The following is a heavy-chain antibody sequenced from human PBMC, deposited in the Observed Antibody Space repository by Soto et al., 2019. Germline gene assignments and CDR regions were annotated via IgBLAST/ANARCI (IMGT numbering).Heavy chain of an antibody. CDR3: TRENIENSDGLYDAFDI. V-gene: IGHV1-69*13. CDR2: IIPMFETV. CDR1: GGTFRNYA. Sequence: SVKVSCKASGGTFRNYAISWVRQAPGQGLEWMGGIIPMFETVKYLQRFQGRVTITADESTTTAHMELSSLRSEDTAVYYCTRENIENSDGLYDAFDIWGQGTTVTVSS. D-gene: IGHD2-15*01. J-gene: IGHJ3*02.